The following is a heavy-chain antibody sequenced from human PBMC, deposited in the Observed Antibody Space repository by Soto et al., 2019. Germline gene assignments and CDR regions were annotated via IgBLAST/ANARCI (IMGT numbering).Heavy chain of an antibody. CDR1: GLTVSSSY. J-gene: IGHJ4*02. V-gene: IGHV3-53*01. D-gene: IGHD5-18*01. CDR3: ARAREPEYSSAISFDI. CDR2: IYSAGST. Sequence: LRLSCAASGLTVSSSYMSWVRQAPGKGLQWVSVIYSAGSTYYANSVKGRFTISRDISTNMVYLQMSSLTDEDTAVYYCARAREPEYSSAISFDIGAQGALVTVPS.